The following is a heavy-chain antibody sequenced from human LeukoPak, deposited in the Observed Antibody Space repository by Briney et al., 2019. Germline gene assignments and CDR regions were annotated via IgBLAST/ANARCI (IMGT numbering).Heavy chain of an antibody. CDR1: GFTFSSYG. D-gene: IGHD3-9*01. CDR2: ISRSGGST. V-gene: IGHV3-23*01. J-gene: IGHJ4*02. CDR3: AKSQGYSNYYFDY. Sequence: GGPLRLSCAASGFTFSSYGMSWVRQAPGEGLEWVSGISRSGGSTYYADSVQGRFTISRDNSKNTLYLQMDSLRAGDTAVYYCAKSQGYSNYYFDYWGQGTLVTVSS.